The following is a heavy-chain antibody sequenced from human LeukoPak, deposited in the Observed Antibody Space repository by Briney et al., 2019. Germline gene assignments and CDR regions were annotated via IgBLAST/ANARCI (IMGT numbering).Heavy chain of an antibody. CDR3: VRDKYPGDFDY. CDR1: GYTFTDYF. J-gene: IGHJ4*02. D-gene: IGHD6-6*01. Sequence: ASVKVSCKASGYTFTDYFIHWVRQAPGQGLEWMGWINPNSGGTKYGQKFQGRVTMTRDTSISTAYMELSRLRSDDTAVYYCVRDKYPGDFDYWGQGTLVTVSS. V-gene: IGHV1-2*02. CDR2: INPNSGGT.